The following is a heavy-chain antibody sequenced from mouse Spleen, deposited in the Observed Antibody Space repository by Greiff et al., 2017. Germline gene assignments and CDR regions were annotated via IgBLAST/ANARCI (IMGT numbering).Heavy chain of an antibody. CDR3: ARRDYYDYDVWYFDV. Sequence: VQLQQSGPELVKPGASVKISCKASGYSFTGYYMHWVKQSSEKSLEWIGEINPSTGGTSYNQKFKGKATLTVDKSSSTAYMQLKSLTSEDSAVYYCARRDYYDYDVWYFDVWGAGTTVTVSS. J-gene: IGHJ1*01. D-gene: IGHD2-4*01. CDR2: INPSTGGT. CDR1: GYSFTGYY. V-gene: IGHV1-43*01.